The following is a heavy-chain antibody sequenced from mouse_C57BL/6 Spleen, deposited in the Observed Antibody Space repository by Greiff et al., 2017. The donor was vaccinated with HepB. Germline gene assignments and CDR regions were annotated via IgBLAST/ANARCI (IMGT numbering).Heavy chain of an antibody. D-gene: IGHD2-5*01. CDR3: ARFDYSNYEDYAMDY. CDR1: GYTFTDYY. J-gene: IGHJ4*01. CDR2: IYPGSGNT. Sequence: QVHVKQSGAELVRPGASVKLSCKASGYTFTDYYINWVKQRPGQGLEWIARIYPGSGNTYYNEKFKGKATLTAEKSSSTAYMQLSSLTSEDSAVYCCARFDYSNYEDYAMDYWGQGTSVTVSS. V-gene: IGHV1-76*01.